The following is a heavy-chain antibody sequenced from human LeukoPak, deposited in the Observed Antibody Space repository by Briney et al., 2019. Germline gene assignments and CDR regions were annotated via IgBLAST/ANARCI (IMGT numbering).Heavy chain of an antibody. J-gene: IGHJ3*01. Sequence: GASVKVSCKASGYTFTGYYMHWVRQAPGQGLEWMGWINPNSGGTNYAQKFRGRVTMTRDTSISTAYMELRRLRSDDTAVYYCARDRAVAGTNVDAFDFWGQGTMVTVSS. CDR2: INPNSGGT. CDR3: ARDRAVAGTNVDAFDF. D-gene: IGHD6-19*01. V-gene: IGHV1-2*02. CDR1: GYTFTGYY.